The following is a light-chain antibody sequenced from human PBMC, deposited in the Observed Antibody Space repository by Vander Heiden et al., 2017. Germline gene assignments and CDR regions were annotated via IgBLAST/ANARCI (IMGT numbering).Light chain of an antibody. CDR1: LSISSY. Sequence: IQMTQPPSSLSASVGDRATTTCRASLSISSYLNWYQQKPGKAPKLLIYAACSLQGRVASRFSGSGSGADFTITISSLQPEDFATYYCQQSYSSPYTFGQGTKLEIK. J-gene: IGKJ2*01. CDR3: QQSYSSPYT. CDR2: AAC. V-gene: IGKV1-39*01.